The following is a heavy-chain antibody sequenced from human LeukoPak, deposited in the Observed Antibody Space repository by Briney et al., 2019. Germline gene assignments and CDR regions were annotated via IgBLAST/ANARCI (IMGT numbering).Heavy chain of an antibody. CDR1: GGSISSGDYS. D-gene: IGHD2-21*02. Sequence: PSQTLSLTCAVSGGSISSGDYSWSWARQPPGKGLEWIGYIYHTGGTYYHPSLKSRVTMSADRSKNQFSLKLSSVTAADTAVYYCARDHSVTGYWYFDLWGRGTLVTVSS. CDR3: ARDHSVTGYWYFDL. CDR2: IYHTGGT. J-gene: IGHJ2*01. V-gene: IGHV4-30-2*01.